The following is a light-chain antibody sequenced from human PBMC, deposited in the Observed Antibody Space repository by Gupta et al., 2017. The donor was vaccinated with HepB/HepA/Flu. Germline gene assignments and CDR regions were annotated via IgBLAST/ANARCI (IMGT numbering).Light chain of an antibody. CDR1: QAIRNE. V-gene: IGKV1-6*02. CDR3: RQDDSSPRT. J-gene: IGKJ2*01. Sequence: AIQMTQFPSSLSASLGDRVTITCRASQAIRNELGWYQQRPGKAPKLLIYAASTLQSGVPSRFIGSGSGTDFTLTISSLQPEDFATYYCRQDDSSPRTFGQGTKLDI. CDR2: AAS.